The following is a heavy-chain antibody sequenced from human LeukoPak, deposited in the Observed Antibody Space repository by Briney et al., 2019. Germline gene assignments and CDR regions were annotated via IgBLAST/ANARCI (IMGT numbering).Heavy chain of an antibody. CDR1: GGTFSSYA. V-gene: IGHV1-69*13. CDR2: IIPIFGTA. Sequence: ASVKVSCKASGGTFSSYAISWVRQAPGQGLEWMGGIIPIFGTAKYAHKFQDRVTITAEESTRTAYMELCSLRSQETAVYCSTRAAYIVATSFSFATGVWGQGTTVTVS. CDR3: TRAAYIVATSFSFATGV. J-gene: IGHJ6*02. D-gene: IGHD5-12*01.